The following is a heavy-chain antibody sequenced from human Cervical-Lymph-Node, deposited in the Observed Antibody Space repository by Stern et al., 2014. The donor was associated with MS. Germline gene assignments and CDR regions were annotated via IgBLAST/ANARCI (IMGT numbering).Heavy chain of an antibody. CDR3: AREGGNTAEYFQH. J-gene: IGHJ1*01. V-gene: IGHV3-33*01. CDR2: IWYDGSNR. D-gene: IGHD4-23*01. Sequence: VQLVESGGGVVQPGRSLRLSCVASGFTFSSSGMHWVRQAPGKGLEWLAIIWYDGSNRYYADSVKGRFTISRDNSKNTLYLQMNSLRAEDTAVYYCAREGGNTAEYFQHWGQGTLVTVSS. CDR1: GFTFSSSG.